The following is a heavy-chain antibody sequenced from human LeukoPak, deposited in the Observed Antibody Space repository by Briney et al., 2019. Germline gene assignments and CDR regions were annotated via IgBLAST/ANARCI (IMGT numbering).Heavy chain of an antibody. J-gene: IGHJ4*02. CDR2: ISSSSSYI. D-gene: IGHD3-10*01. V-gene: IGHV3-21*01. CDR3: ASPRRPPYYYGSGSGAFDY. Sequence: GGSLRLSCAASGFTFSSYSMNWVRQAPGKGLEWVSSISSSSSYIYYADSVKGRFTISRDNAKNSLYLQMNSLRAEDTAVYYCASPRRPPYYYGSGSGAFDYWGQGTLVTVSS. CDR1: GFTFSSYS.